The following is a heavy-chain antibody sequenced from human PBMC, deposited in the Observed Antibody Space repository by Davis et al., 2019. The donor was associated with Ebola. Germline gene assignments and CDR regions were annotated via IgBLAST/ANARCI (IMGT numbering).Heavy chain of an antibody. CDR3: ASRRGYSGYDSLFDYYYYGMDV. J-gene: IGHJ6*02. CDR1: GGTFSSYA. CDR2: MNPNSGNT. V-gene: IGHV1-8*02. Sequence: ASVKVSCKASGGTFSSYAINWVRQATGQGLEWMGWMNPNSGNTGYAQKFQGRVTMTRNTSISTAYMELSSLRSEDTAVYYCASRRGYSGYDSLFDYYYYGMDVWGQGTTVTVSS. D-gene: IGHD5-12*01.